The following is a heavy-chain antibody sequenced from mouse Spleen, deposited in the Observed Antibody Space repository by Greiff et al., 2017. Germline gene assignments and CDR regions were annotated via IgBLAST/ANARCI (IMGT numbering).Heavy chain of an antibody. Sequence: EVQLVESGAELVRPGASVKLSCTASGFNIKDDYMHWVKQRPEQGLEWIGWIDPENGDTEYASKFQGKATITADTSSNTAYLQLSSLTSEDTAVYYCTTGPITTVVATRYFDVWGAGTTVTVSS. V-gene: IGHV14-4*01. D-gene: IGHD1-1*01. J-gene: IGHJ1*01. CDR1: GFNIKDDY. CDR3: TTGPITTVVATRYFDV. CDR2: IDPENGDT.